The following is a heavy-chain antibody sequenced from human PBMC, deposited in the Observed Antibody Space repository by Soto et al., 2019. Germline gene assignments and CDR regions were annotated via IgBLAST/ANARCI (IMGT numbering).Heavy chain of an antibody. J-gene: IGHJ3*02. D-gene: IGHD4-17*01. CDR1: GFTFSSYA. Sequence: GGSLRLSCSASGFTFSSYAMHWVRQAPGKGLEYVSAISSNGGSTYYADSVKGRFTISRDNSKNTLYLQMSSLRAEDTAVYYCVKGVWATVVTPHAFDIWGQGTMVTVSS. CDR2: ISSNGGST. CDR3: VKGVWATVVTPHAFDI. V-gene: IGHV3-64D*08.